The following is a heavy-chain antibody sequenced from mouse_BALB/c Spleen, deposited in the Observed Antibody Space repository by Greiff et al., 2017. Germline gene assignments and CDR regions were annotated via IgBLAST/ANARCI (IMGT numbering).Heavy chain of an antibody. CDR3: TRWGDAGWYFDV. J-gene: IGHJ1*01. V-gene: IGHV1-5*01. CDR2: IYPGNSDT. Sequence: VQLQQSGTVLARPGASVKMSCKASGYSFTSYWMHWVKQRPGQGLEWIGAIYPGNSDTSYNQKFKGKAKLTAVTSASTAYMELSSLTNEDSAVYYCTRWGDAGWYFDVWGAGTTVTVSS. CDR1: GYSFTSYW. D-gene: IGHD3-3*01.